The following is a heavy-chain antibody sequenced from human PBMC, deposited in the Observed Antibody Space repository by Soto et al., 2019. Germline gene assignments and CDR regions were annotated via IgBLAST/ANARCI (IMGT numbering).Heavy chain of an antibody. Sequence: GASVKVSCKASGYTFTSYAMHWVRQAPGQRLEWMGWINAGNGNTKYSQKFQGRVTITRDTSASTAYMELSSLRSEDTAVYYCARDPRITMVWGIYYYYYMDVWGKGTTVTVSS. V-gene: IGHV1-3*01. J-gene: IGHJ6*03. D-gene: IGHD3-10*01. CDR3: ARDPRITMVWGIYYYYYMDV. CDR2: INAGNGNT. CDR1: GYTFTSYA.